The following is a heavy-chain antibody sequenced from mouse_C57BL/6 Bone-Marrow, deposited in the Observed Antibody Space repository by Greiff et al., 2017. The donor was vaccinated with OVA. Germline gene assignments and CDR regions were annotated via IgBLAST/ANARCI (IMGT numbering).Heavy chain of an antibody. CDR2: IDPENGDT. CDR3: TSNWAGDFDY. J-gene: IGHJ2*01. CDR1: GFNIKDDY. V-gene: IGHV14-4*01. D-gene: IGHD4-1*01. Sequence: EVQLQESGAELVRPGASVKLSCTASGFNIKDDYMHWVKQRPEQGLEWIGWIDPENGDTEYASKFQGKATITADTSSNTAYLQLSSLTSKDTAVYYCTSNWAGDFDYWGQGTTLTVSS.